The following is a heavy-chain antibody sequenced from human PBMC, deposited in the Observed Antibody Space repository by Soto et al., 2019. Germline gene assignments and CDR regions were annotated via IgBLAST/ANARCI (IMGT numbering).Heavy chain of an antibody. V-gene: IGHV4-34*01. D-gene: IGHD3-3*01. J-gene: IGHJ4*02. Sequence: SETLSLTCAVYGGSFSGYYWSWIRQPPGKGLEWIGEINHSGSTNYNPSLKSRVTISVDTSKNQFSLKLSSVTAADTAVYYCARSRGYSDFWSGYRYFDYWGQGTLVTVSS. CDR1: GGSFSGYY. CDR3: ARSRGYSDFWSGYRYFDY. CDR2: INHSGST.